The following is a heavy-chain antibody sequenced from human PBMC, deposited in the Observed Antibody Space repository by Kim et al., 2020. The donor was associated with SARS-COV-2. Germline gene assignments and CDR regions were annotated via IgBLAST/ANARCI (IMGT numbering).Heavy chain of an antibody. CDR2: ISGDGGST. V-gene: IGHV3-43*02. Sequence: GGSLRLSCAASGFTFDDYAMHWVRQAPGKGLEWVSLISGDGGSTYYADSVKGRFTISRDNSKNSLYLQMNSLRTEDTAVYYCAKEPAASCSGGSCYFGYFQHWGQGTLVTVSS. CDR1: GFTFDDYA. J-gene: IGHJ1*01. CDR3: AKEPAASCSGGSCYFGYFQH. D-gene: IGHD2-15*01.